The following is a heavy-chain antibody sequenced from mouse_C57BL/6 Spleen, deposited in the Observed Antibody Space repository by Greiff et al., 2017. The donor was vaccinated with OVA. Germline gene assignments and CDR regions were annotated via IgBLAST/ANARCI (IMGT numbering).Heavy chain of an antibody. D-gene: IGHD3-3*01. Sequence: QVQLKQPGAELVKPGASVKMSCKASGYTFTSYWITWVKQRPGQGLEWIGDIYPGSGSTNYNEKFKSKATLTVDTSSSTAYMQLSSLTSEDSAVYYCARCRDSYAMDYWGQGTSVTVSS. CDR3: ARCRDSYAMDY. V-gene: IGHV1-55*01. CDR1: GYTFTSYW. CDR2: IYPGSGST. J-gene: IGHJ4*01.